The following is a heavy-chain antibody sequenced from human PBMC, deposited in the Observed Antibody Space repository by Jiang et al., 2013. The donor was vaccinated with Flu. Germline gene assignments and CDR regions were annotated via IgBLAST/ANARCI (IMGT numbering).Heavy chain of an antibody. D-gene: IGHD3-10*01. CDR3: AKGFRGVHNWFDP. J-gene: IGHJ5*02. CDR2: SGSGGST. Sequence: SGSGGSTYYADSVKGRFTISRDNSKNTLYLQMNSLRAEDTAVYYCAKGFRGVHNWFDPWGQGTLVTVSS. V-gene: IGHV3-23*01.